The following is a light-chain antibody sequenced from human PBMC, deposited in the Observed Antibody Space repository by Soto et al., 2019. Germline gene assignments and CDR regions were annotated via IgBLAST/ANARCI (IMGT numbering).Light chain of an antibody. CDR3: CSYAGSSSYV. CDR1: SSDVGSYNL. V-gene: IGLV2-23*01. Sequence: QSVLTQPASASGSPGQSITISCTGPSSDVGSYNLVSWYQQHPDKAPKLMIYEGSKRPSGVSNRFSGSKSGNTASLTISGLQAEDEADYYCCSYAGSSSYVFGTGTKVTVL. CDR2: EGS. J-gene: IGLJ1*01.